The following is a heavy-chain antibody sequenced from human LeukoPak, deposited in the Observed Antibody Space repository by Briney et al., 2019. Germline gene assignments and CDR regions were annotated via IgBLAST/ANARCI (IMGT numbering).Heavy chain of an antibody. CDR1: GGSISTSNYY. CDR3: ARQTGSGLFILP. D-gene: IGHD3/OR15-3a*01. J-gene: IGHJ4*02. V-gene: IGHV4-39*01. Sequence: SETLSLTCTVSGGSISTSNYYWGWVRQPPGKGLEWIGNIFYSGSTYYSPSLKSRVTISLDTSKNQFSLKLSSVTAADTAVYYCARQTGSGLFILPGGQGTLVTVSS. CDR2: IFYSGST.